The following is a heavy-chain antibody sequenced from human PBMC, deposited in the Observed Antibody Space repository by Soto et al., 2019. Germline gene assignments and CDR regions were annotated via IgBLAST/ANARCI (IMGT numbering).Heavy chain of an antibody. J-gene: IGHJ6*02. Sequence: GGSLRLSCAASGFTFSSYGMHWVRQAPGKGLEWVAVIWYDGSNKYYADSVKGRFTISRDNSKNTLYLQMNSLRAEDTAVYYCAIVITQQPRYYYYYYGMDVWGQGTTVTAPS. D-gene: IGHD6-13*01. CDR3: AIVITQQPRYYYYYYGMDV. V-gene: IGHV3-33*01. CDR2: IWYDGSNK. CDR1: GFTFSSYG.